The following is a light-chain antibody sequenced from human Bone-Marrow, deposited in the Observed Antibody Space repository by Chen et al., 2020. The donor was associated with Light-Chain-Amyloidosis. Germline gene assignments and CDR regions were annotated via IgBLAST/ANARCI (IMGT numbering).Light chain of an antibody. CDR1: DLPTKY. J-gene: IGLJ2*01. CDR2: RDT. Sequence: QPPSVSVSPGQTARITCSGDDLPTKYAYWYQQKPGQAPVLVIHRDTERPSGIAERVSGSSSGTTATLTISGVQAEDEADYHCQSADSSGPYEVIFGGGTKLTVL. CDR3: QSADSSGPYEVI. V-gene: IGLV3-25*03.